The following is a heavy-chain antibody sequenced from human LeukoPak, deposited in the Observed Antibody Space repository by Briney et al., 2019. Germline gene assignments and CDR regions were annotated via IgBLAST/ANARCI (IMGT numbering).Heavy chain of an antibody. D-gene: IGHD4-17*01. CDR1: GGSISSGGYS. CDR2: IYHSGST. Sequence: SQTLSLTCAVSGGSISSGGYSWSWIRQPPGKGLEWIGYIYHSGSTYYNPSLKSRVTISVDTSKNQFSLKLSSVTAADTAVYYCARDPHTGIDYWGQGTLVTVSS. J-gene: IGHJ4*02. CDR3: ARDPHTGIDY. V-gene: IGHV4-30-2*05.